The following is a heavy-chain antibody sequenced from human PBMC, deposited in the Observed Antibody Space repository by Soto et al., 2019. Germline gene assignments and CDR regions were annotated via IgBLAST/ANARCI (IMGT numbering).Heavy chain of an antibody. D-gene: IGHD2-2*01. Sequence: QVQLVESGGGVVQPGRSLRLSCAASGFTFRSYGMHWVRQAPGKGLEWVAVIWYDGSNKYYADSVKGRFTISRDNSKNTLWLQMNSRRAEDTAVYYCARNWVVLIPTAIDAFDIWGQGTMVTVSS. CDR3: ARNWVVLIPTAIDAFDI. V-gene: IGHV3-33*01. J-gene: IGHJ3*02. CDR1: GFTFRSYG. CDR2: IWYDGSNK.